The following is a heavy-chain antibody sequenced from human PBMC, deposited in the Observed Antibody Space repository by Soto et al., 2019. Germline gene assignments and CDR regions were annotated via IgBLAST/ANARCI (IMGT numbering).Heavy chain of an antibody. J-gene: IGHJ6*02. Sequence: GASVKVSCKGSGYTFTTYGITWVRQAPGQGLEWMGWINPYNGDTNYAQKFWGRVTMTTDTSTSTAYMEVRSLTSDDTAVYYCARARLYDILTGPKDYYYGMDVWGQGTTVTVSS. D-gene: IGHD3-9*01. V-gene: IGHV1-18*01. CDR3: ARARLYDILTGPKDYYYGMDV. CDR2: INPYNGDT. CDR1: GYTFTTYG.